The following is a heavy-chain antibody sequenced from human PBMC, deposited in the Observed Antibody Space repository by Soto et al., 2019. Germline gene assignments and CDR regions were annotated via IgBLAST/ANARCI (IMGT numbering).Heavy chain of an antibody. CDR2: IYWDDDK. CDR3: AHRIIGYCTNGVCQGSWFDP. J-gene: IGHJ5*02. CDR1: GFSLTTSGVG. D-gene: IGHD2-8*01. V-gene: IGHV2-5*02. Sequence: QITLKESGPTLVKPTQTLTLTCTFSGFSLTTSGVGVGWIRQPPGKALEWLALIYWDDDKRYSPSLKSRLTITKDTSKNQVVLTMTNMDPVDTATYYCAHRIIGYCTNGVCQGSWFDPWGQGTLVTVSS.